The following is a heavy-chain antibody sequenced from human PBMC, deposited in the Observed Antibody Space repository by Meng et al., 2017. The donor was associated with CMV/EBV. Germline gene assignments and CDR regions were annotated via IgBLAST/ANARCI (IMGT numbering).Heavy chain of an antibody. J-gene: IGHJ6*02. CDR3: ARDLIVVVPAAEAWYYYGMDV. V-gene: IGHV3-48*03. Sequence: GGSLRLSCAASGFTFSSYEMNWVRQAPGKGLEWVSYISSSGSTIYYADSVKGRFTISRDNAKNSLYPQMNSLRAEDTAVYYCARDLIVVVPAAEAWYYYGMDVWGQGTTVTVSS. CDR2: ISSSGSTI. CDR1: GFTFSSYE. D-gene: IGHD2-2*01.